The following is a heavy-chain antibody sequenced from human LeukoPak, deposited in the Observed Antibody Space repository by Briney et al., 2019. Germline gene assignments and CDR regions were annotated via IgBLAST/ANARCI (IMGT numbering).Heavy chain of an antibody. CDR2: ISDSGANT. V-gene: IGHV3-23*01. J-gene: IGHJ4*02. CDR1: GCTFSSYS. Sequence: GGSLRLSCAAAGCTFSSYSMSWVRQAPGKGLGWVSIISDSGANTYYADSVRGRTTISRDKNTLYLQMNSLRAEDTAVYYCAKDLGYYGSGSYPFDYWGQGTLVTVSS. D-gene: IGHD3-10*01. CDR3: AKDLGYYGSGSYPFDY.